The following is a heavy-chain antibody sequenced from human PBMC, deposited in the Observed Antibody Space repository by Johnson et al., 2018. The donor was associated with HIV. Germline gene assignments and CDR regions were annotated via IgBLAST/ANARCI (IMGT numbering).Heavy chain of an antibody. CDR3: ARAQLLADDAFNN. CDR2: ISGSGTTT. Sequence: VQLVESGGGLVQPGGSLRLSCAASGFIFSSYWMSWVRQAPGRGLEWVSGISGSGTTTYNADSVKGRFTISRDNSKNTLYLQMNSLRAEDTAIYYCARAQLLADDAFNNWGQGTMVTVSS. CDR1: GFIFSSYW. D-gene: IGHD6-6*01. J-gene: IGHJ3*02. V-gene: IGHV3-23*04.